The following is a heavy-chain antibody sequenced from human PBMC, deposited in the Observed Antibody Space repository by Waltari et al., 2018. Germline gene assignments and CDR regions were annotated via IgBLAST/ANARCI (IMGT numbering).Heavy chain of an antibody. V-gene: IGHV3-23*01. Sequence: EVQLLASGGGLVQPGGSLLLSCSASGFTFLSSALSSLRQAPGKGLEWVSAISGRGGSTYYADSVKGRFTISRDNSKNTLYLQMNSLRAEDTAVYYGAKALLRSTIFGDWGLDYWGQGTLVTVSS. CDR2: ISGRGGST. D-gene: IGHD3-3*01. CDR3: AKALLRSTIFGDWGLDY. CDR1: GFTFLSSA. J-gene: IGHJ4*02.